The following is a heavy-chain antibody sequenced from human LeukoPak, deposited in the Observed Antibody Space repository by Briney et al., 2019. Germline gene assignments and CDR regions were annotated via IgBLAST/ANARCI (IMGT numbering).Heavy chain of an antibody. CDR3: ARGRVSSSTWYSTYYYFFYMDF. CDR2: VDHTGST. CDR1: GGSISSYY. D-gene: IGHD4-11*01. V-gene: IGHV4-59*01. J-gene: IGHJ6*03. Sequence: KSSETLSLTCTVSGGSISSYYWSWIRQPPGKGLEWIGYVDHTGSTKFNPSLNGRVSISRDTSKNFFSLRLRSVTAADTAVYFCARGRVSSSTWYSTYYYFFYMDFWGKGTTVTVSS.